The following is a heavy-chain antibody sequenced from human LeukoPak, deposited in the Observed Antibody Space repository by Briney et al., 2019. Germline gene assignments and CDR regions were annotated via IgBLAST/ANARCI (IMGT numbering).Heavy chain of an antibody. J-gene: IGHJ4*02. D-gene: IGHD2-15*01. CDR2: IIPIFGTA. CDR3: ARRIQKYSAFDY. V-gene: IGHV1-69*05. Sequence: SVKVSCKASGGTFISYAISWVRQAPGQGLEWMGGIIPIFGTANYAQKFQGRVTITTDESTSTAYMELSSLRSEDTAVYYCARRIQKYSAFDYWGQGTLVTVSS. CDR1: GGTFISYA.